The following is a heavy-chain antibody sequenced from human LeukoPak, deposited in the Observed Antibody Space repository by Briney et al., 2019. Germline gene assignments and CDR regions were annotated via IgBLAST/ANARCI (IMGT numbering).Heavy chain of an antibody. CDR3: ATRYCSSTSCYSRAFDI. D-gene: IGHD2-2*02. CDR2: INHSGST. CDR1: GGSFSGYY. V-gene: IGHV4-34*01. J-gene: IGHJ3*02. Sequence: SETLSLTCAVYGGSFSGYYWSWIRQPPGKGLEWIGEINHSGSTNYNPSLKSRVTISVDTSKNQFSLKLSSVTAADTAVYYCATRYCSSTSCYSRAFDIWGQGTMVTVSS.